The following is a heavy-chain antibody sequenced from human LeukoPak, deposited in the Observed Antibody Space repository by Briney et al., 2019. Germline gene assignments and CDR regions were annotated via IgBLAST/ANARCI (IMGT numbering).Heavy chain of an antibody. Sequence: SETLSLTCTVSGGSITSSSYYWGWIRQPPGKGLEWIGNMYYSGNTYYNPSLKSRVTISVDTSKNQFSLKLSSVAAADTAVYYCARLAGDYFDYWGQGTLVTVSS. D-gene: IGHD6-19*01. CDR2: MYYSGNT. J-gene: IGHJ4*02. CDR1: GGSITSSSYY. CDR3: ARLAGDYFDY. V-gene: IGHV4-39*01.